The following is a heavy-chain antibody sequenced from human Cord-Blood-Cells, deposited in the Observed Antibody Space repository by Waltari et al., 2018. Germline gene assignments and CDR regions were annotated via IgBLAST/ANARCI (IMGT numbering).Heavy chain of an antibody. CDR2: IYYSGST. J-gene: IGHJ2*01. D-gene: IGHD4-17*01. CDR1: GGSISSYY. CDR3: ARPAYGDYWYFDL. Sequence: QVQLQESGPGLVKPSETLSLTCPTSGGSISSYYCTWSRQPPGKGLGWIGYIYYSGSTNYNPSLKSRVTISVDTSKNQFSLKLSSVTAADTAVYYCARPAYGDYWYFDLWGRGTLVTVSS. V-gene: IGHV4-59*01.